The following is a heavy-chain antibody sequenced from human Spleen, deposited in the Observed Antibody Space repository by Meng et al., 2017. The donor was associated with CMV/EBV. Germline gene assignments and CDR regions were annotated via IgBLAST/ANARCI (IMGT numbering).Heavy chain of an antibody. D-gene: IGHD2-21*01. J-gene: IGHJ4*02. CDR1: GFTFSNSD. CDR2: ISGSGGST. Sequence: GGSLRLSCAASGFTFSNSDMNWVRQAPGKGLEWVSTISGSGGSTFYADSVKGRFTISRDNSKNTLSLQMNSLRADDTAVYYCLPEGCGGDCYSFDYWGQGTLVTVSS. V-gene: IGHV3-23*01. CDR3: LPEGCGGDCYSFDY.